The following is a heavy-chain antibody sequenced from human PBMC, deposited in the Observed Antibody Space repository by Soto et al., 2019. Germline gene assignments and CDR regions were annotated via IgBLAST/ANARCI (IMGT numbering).Heavy chain of an antibody. CDR3: ARYGGSGSYYKDYYYGMDV. D-gene: IGHD3-10*01. CDR1: GYSFTSYW. CDR2: IYPGDSDT. J-gene: IGHJ6*02. V-gene: IGHV5-51*01. Sequence: HGESLKISCKGSGYSFTSYWIGWVRQMPGKGLEWMGIIYPGDSDTRYSPSFQGQVTISADKSISTAYLQWSSLKASDTAMYYCARYGGSGSYYKDYYYGMDVWGQGTTVTVSS.